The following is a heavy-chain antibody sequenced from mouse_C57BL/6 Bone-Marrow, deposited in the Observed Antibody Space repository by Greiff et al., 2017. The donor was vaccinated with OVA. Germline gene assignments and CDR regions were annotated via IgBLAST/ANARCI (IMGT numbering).Heavy chain of an antibody. J-gene: IGHJ3*01. D-gene: IGHD2-4*01. CDR3: ATLYDYDSY. CDR1: GFTFSSYT. V-gene: IGHV5-9*01. CDR2: ISGGGGNT. Sequence: EVKLVESGGGLVKPGGSLKLSCAASGFTFSSYTMSWVRQTPEKRLEWVATISGGGGNTYYPDSVKGRFTISRDNAKNTLYLQMSSLRSEDTALYYCATLYDYDSYWGQGTLVTVSA.